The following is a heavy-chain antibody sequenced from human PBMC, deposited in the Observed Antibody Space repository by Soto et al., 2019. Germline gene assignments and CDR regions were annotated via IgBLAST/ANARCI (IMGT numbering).Heavy chain of an antibody. CDR3: ARAVAPYLGTWFDP. CDR1: GGSISSGNSYS. CDR2: ISHTGST. J-gene: IGHJ5*02. D-gene: IGHD3-16*01. V-gene: IGHV4-30-2*01. Sequence: QLQLQESGSGLVKPSQTLSLTCAVSGGSISSGNSYSWSWIRQPPGKGLEWIGSISHTGSTSYNPSLKRRVTVSVDKSKNQFSLKLSSVTAADMAVYYCARAVAPYLGTWFDPWGQGTLVIVSS.